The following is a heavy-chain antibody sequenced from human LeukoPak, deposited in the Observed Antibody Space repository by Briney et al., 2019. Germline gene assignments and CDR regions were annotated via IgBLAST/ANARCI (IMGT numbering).Heavy chain of an antibody. J-gene: IGHJ4*02. CDR1: GFTFSSYG. D-gene: IGHD3-22*01. CDR2: ISYDGSNK. Sequence: GGSLRLSCAASGFTFSSYGMHWVRQAPGKGLEWVAVISYDGSNKYFADSVKGRFTISRDNSKNTLYLQMNSLRAEDTAVYYCARDMYDRSGFVDYWGQGTLVTVSS. V-gene: IGHV3-30*03. CDR3: ARDMYDRSGFVDY.